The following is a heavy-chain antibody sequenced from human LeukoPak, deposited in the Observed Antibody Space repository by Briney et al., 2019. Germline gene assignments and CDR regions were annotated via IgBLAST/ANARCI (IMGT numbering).Heavy chain of an antibody. CDR3: VRDGGVSGYDLLDY. J-gene: IGHJ4*02. Sequence: GGSLRLSCAASGFTFSHYWMTWVRQAPGKGLEWVAQINQDGSVEYYMDSVKARFTISRDNAKNSVFLQKNSLRAEDTAVYYCVRDGGVSGYDLLDYWGQGTLVTVSS. CDR2: INQDGSVE. CDR1: GFTFSHYW. V-gene: IGHV3-7*01. D-gene: IGHD5-12*01.